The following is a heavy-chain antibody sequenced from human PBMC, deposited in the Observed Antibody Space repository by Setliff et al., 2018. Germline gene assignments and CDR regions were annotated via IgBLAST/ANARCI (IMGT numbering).Heavy chain of an antibody. CDR2: INPKTGDT. V-gene: IGHV1-2*02. D-gene: IGHD4-17*01. CDR3: ARVAYGLEYFQY. CDR1: GYPFIGYF. Sequence: ASVKVSCKASGYPFIGYFMHWVRQAPGQGLEWMGWINPKTGDTLYAPKFQGRVTMARDRSSNTAYMDLSRLTSDDTAVYYCARVAYGLEYFQYWGQGTLVTVSS. J-gene: IGHJ1*01.